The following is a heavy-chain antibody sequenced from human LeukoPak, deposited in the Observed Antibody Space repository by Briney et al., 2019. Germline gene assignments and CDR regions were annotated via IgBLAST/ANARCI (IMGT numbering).Heavy chain of an antibody. J-gene: IGHJ6*02. CDR2: IWYDGSNK. Sequence: PGGSLRLSCAASGFTFSSYGMHWVRQAPGKGLEWVAVIWYDGSNKYFADSVKGRFTISTDNSKNTLYLQMNSLRPDDTAIYYCAKCCPMDVWGQGTTVTVSS. CDR1: GFTFSSYG. CDR3: AKCCPMDV. V-gene: IGHV3-30*02. D-gene: IGHD4/OR15-4a*01.